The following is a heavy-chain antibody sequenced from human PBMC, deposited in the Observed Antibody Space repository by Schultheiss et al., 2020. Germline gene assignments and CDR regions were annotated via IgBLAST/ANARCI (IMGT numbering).Heavy chain of an antibody. V-gene: IGHV4-61*01. Sequence: SETLSLTCTVSGGSVSSGSYYWSWIRQPPGKGLEWIGYFYYSGSTNYNPSLKSRVTISVDTSKNQFSLKLSSVTAADTAVYYCAREYSSGWYAAFDIWGQGTMVTVSS. D-gene: IGHD6-19*01. CDR1: GGSVSSGSYY. J-gene: IGHJ3*02. CDR2: FYYSGST. CDR3: AREYSSGWYAAFDI.